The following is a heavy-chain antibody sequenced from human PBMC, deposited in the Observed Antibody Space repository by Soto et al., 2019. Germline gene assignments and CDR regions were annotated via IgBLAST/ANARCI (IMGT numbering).Heavy chain of an antibody. CDR2: IPSDGSNK. D-gene: IGHD6-19*01. J-gene: IGHJ4*02. V-gene: IGHV3-30*18. Sequence: QVQLVESGGGVVQPGRSLRLSCAASGFTFSSYGMHWVRQAPGKGLEWVAVIPSDGSNKYSADSVKGRFTISRDNSKNALYLEMNSLRAEDTAVYYCAKTAEGVAGTEVWGQGTLVTVSS. CDR3: AKTAEGVAGTEV. CDR1: GFTFSSYG.